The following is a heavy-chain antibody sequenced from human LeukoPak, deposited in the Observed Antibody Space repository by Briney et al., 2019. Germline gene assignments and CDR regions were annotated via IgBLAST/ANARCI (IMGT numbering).Heavy chain of an antibody. CDR3: ARDPLDISRWANAFDI. CDR2: ISYDGNTK. V-gene: IGHV3-30*03. J-gene: IGHJ3*02. CDR1: GFTFTHYG. D-gene: IGHD2-2*03. Sequence: GTSLRLSCVASGFTFTHYGFHWVRQALGKALEWVSFISYDGNTKYGDSVKGRFTISRDNSKNTLYLEMNGLRSDDTAVYYCARDPLDISRWANAFDIWGQGTMVTVSS.